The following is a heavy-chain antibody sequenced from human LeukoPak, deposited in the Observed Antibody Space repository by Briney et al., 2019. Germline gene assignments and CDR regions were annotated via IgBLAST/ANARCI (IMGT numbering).Heavy chain of an antibody. CDR3: ARGQEYYYDSSAYSRFDY. J-gene: IGHJ4*02. V-gene: IGHV3-66*01. Sequence: GGSLRLSCVASGFAVSSNHMNWVRQAPGKGLEWVSIIYIAGTTHYADSVKGRFTISRDNSINTVYLQMNSLSAEDTALYYCARGQEYYYDSSAYSRFDYWGQGTLVTVSS. CDR2: IYIAGTT. D-gene: IGHD3-22*01. CDR1: GFAVSSNH.